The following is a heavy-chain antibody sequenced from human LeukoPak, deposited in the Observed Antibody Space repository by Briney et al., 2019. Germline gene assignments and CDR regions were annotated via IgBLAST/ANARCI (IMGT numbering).Heavy chain of an antibody. CDR2: IYYSGST. V-gene: IGHV4-39*07. CDR3: ARDENGYVWGSFRA. Sequence: PSETLSLTCTVSGGSIRDYYWGWIRQPPGKGLEWIGNIYYSGSTYYNPSLESRVTMSLDTSKNQFSLKLSSVTAADTAVYYCARDENGYVWGSFRAWGQGTLVTVSS. J-gene: IGHJ5*02. D-gene: IGHD3-16*02. CDR1: GGSIRDYY.